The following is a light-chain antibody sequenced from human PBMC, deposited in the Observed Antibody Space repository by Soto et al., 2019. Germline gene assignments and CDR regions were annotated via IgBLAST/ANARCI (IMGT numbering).Light chain of an antibody. CDR2: YDD. V-gene: IGLV1-36*01. J-gene: IGLJ2*01. CDR1: SSNVGNNA. CDR3: AASDASLTVVV. Sequence: QSVLTQPPSVSEAPRQRVTISCAGSSSNVGNNAVNWYQQLPGKAPNLLIYYDDLLPSAVSDRFSCAKNGNSASLAIIGLQSADEDDDYCAASDASLTVVVFGGGTKVTVL.